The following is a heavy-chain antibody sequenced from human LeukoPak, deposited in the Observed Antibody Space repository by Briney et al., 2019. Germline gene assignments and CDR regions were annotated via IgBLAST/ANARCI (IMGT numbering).Heavy chain of an antibody. Sequence: GGSLRLSCAASGFSLSTYGMNWVRQAPGKGLEWVGGIKYDGIQEFYADSVKGRFTVSKDTSKNTLHLQMNSLRAEDTAVYYCASGSLGHNYGSSGYEYWGQGTLVTVSS. D-gene: IGHD3-22*01. CDR3: ASGSLGHNYGSSGYEY. J-gene: IGHJ4*02. CDR1: GFSLSTYG. V-gene: IGHV3-33*05. CDR2: IKYDGIQE.